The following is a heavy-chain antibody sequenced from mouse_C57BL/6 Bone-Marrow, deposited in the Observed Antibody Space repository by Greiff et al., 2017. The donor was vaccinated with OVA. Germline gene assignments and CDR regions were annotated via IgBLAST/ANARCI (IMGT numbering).Heavy chain of an antibody. Sequence: EVKLQESGAELVRPGASVKLSCTASGFNIKDDYMHWVKQRPEQGLEWIGWIDPENGDTEYASKFQGKATITADTSSNTAYLQLSSLTSEDTAFYYCTPVVATRPAMDYWGQGTSVTVSS. V-gene: IGHV14-4*01. D-gene: IGHD1-1*01. CDR2: IDPENGDT. CDR3: TPVVATRPAMDY. CDR1: GFNIKDDY. J-gene: IGHJ4*01.